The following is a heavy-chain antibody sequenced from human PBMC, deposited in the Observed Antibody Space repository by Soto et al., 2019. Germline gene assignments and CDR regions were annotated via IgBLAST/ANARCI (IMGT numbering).Heavy chain of an antibody. CDR3: AGRNSGDYPYFDF. CDR1: GFTVSRNS. J-gene: IGHJ4*02. CDR2: IYRGGST. Sequence: GGSLRLSCAASGFTVSRNSMTWVRQAPGKGLEWVSLIYRGGSTYYADSVKGRFTISRDSSKNTLYLQMNSLRADDAALYYCAGRNSGDYPYFDFWGPGTLVTVSS. V-gene: IGHV3-66*01. D-gene: IGHD4-17*01.